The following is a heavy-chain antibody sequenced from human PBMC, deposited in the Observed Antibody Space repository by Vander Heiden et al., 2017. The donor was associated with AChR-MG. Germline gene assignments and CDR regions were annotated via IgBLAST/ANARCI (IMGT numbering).Heavy chain of an antibody. V-gene: IGHV3-7*03. CDR1: GFTFSSHG. Sequence: EAQLEESGGGLVQPGGSLRLSCTASGFTFSSHGMGWVRQAPGKGLEWVAHIKQDGSEKYYLDSVKGRFTISRNNVETSMYLQMNRLRAEDTAVYYCARDNSDSYFDVWGRGTLVTVSS. CDR2: IKQDGSEK. J-gene: IGHJ2*01. D-gene: IGHD3-22*01. CDR3: ARDNSDSYFDV.